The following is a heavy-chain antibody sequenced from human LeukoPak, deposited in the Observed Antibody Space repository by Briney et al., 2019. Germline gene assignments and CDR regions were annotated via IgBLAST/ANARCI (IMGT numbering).Heavy chain of an antibody. D-gene: IGHD1-26*01. V-gene: IGHV3-21*01. Sequence: GGSLRLSCAASGFTFSNFWMNWVRQAPGKGLEWVSSIGGSGTSIYYAGSVKGRFIISRDNAKNSLYLQMNSLRAEDTAVYYCAKDIDPQSGATVDDAFDIWGQGTMVTVSS. CDR3: AKDIDPQSGATVDDAFDI. CDR1: GFTFSNFW. J-gene: IGHJ3*02. CDR2: IGGSGTSI.